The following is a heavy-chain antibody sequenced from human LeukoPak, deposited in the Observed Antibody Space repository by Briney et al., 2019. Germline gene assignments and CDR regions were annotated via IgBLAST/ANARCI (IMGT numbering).Heavy chain of an antibody. J-gene: IGHJ4*02. CDR3: ARVGSNQWLDY. D-gene: IGHD6-19*01. CDR2: ISGGSSTI. Sequence: QSGGSLRLSCAASGFTLSSYSMNWVRQAPGKGLEWVSYISGGSSTIYYADPVKGRFTVSRDNAKNSLYLLMDTLRAEDTAVYYCARVGSNQWLDYWRQGTLVTVSS. V-gene: IGHV3-48*01. CDR1: GFTLSSYS.